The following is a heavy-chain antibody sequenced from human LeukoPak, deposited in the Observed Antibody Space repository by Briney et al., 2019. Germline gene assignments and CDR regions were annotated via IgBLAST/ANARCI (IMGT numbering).Heavy chain of an antibody. CDR3: ARGPPDGWEVYCDF. V-gene: IGHV3-30-3*01. CDR1: GFTFGAYA. CDR2: ILYDGSNE. Sequence: PGGSLRLSCAASGFTFGAYALHWVRRSPGKGLEWVGLILYDGSNEFYADSVKGRFTISRDNSKNTLYLQMNSLRPEDTAVYYCARGPPDGWEVYCDFWGQGTLVTVYS. D-gene: IGHD1-26*01. J-gene: IGHJ4*02.